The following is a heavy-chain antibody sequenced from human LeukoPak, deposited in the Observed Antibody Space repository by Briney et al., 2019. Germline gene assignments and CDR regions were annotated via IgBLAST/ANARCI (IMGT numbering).Heavy chain of an antibody. Sequence: ASVTVSCKASGGAFSSYAISWVRQAPGQGLEWMGGIIPIFGTANYAQKFQGRVTITTDESTSTAYMELSSLRSEDTAVYYCARDRRSSSWLDPWGQGTLVTVSS. CDR3: ARDRRSSSWLDP. CDR1: GGAFSSYA. D-gene: IGHD6-13*01. J-gene: IGHJ5*02. CDR2: IIPIFGTA. V-gene: IGHV1-69*05.